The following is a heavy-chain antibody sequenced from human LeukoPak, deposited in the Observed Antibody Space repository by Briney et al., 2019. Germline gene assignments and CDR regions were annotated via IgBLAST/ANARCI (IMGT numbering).Heavy chain of an antibody. J-gene: IGHJ4*02. Sequence: GGSLRLSCAASGFTFSSYWMSWVRQAPGKGLEWVANIKQDASEKNYLDSVKGRFTISRDNAKNSLYLQMNSLRAGDTALYYCARADSNIAARRIGFDYWGQGTLVTVSS. D-gene: IGHD6-6*01. V-gene: IGHV3-7*01. CDR2: IKQDASEK. CDR3: ARADSNIAARRIGFDY. CDR1: GFTFSSYW.